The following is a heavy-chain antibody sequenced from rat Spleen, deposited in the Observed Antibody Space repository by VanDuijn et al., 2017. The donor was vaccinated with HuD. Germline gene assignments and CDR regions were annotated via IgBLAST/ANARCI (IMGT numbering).Heavy chain of an antibody. CDR1: GFTFKDYW. J-gene: IGHJ2*01. CDR2: ISNTGGTT. Sequence: EVQLVESGGGLVQPGRSLKLSCEASGFTFKDYWMTWIRQAPGKGLEWIASISNTGGTTNYPDSVKGRFTISRDNAKTTLYLQMNSLRSEDTAIYYCAREAFGVDYWGQGVMVTVSS. D-gene: IGHD4-3*01. CDR3: AREAFGVDY. V-gene: IGHV5-31*01.